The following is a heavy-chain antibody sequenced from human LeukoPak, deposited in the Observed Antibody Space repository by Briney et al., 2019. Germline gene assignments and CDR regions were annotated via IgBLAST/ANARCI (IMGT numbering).Heavy chain of an antibody. D-gene: IGHD2-15*01. J-gene: IGHJ3*02. Sequence: SETLSLTCTVSGGSISSYYWSWIRQPPGKGLEWIGYIYYSGSTNYNPSLKSRITISVDTSENRFSLKLSSVTATDTAVYYCGRDCSGGSCYGAFDIWGQGTMVTVSS. V-gene: IGHV4-59*12. CDR2: IYYSGST. CDR1: GGSISSYY. CDR3: GRDCSGGSCYGAFDI.